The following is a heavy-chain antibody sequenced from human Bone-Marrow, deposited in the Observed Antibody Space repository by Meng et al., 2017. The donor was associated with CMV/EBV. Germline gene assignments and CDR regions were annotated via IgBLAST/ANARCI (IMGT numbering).Heavy chain of an antibody. J-gene: IGHJ5*02. V-gene: IGHV1-2*02. CDR2: INPNSGGT. D-gene: IGHD3-3*01. Sequence: ASVKVSCKASGYTFTGYYMHWVRQAPGQGLEWMGWINPNSGGTNYAQKFQGRVTMTRDTSISTAYMELSRLRADDTAVYYCARGTRILEWLLPTSEWGDWFGPWGQGPRVTGYS. CDR1: GYTFTGYY. CDR3: ARGTRILEWLLPTSEWGDWFGP.